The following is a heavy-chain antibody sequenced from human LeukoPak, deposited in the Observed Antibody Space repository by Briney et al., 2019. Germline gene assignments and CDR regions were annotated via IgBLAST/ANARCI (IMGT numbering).Heavy chain of an antibody. Sequence: TGRTLRLSCAASGFTFSVAAMTWVRQAPWQGLEWVSLIGASGESTYYADSVKGRFTISRNNSKNTLSLQMNSLRVEDTAMYFCAKDIQLSTWGLGTMVTVSS. J-gene: IGHJ3*01. D-gene: IGHD5-24*01. V-gene: IGHV3-23*01. CDR2: IGASGEST. CDR3: AKDIQLST. CDR1: GFTFSVAA.